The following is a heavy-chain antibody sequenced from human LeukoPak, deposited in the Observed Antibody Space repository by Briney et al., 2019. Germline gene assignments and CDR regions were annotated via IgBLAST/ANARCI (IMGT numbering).Heavy chain of an antibody. D-gene: IGHD2-15*01. J-gene: IGHJ3*02. V-gene: IGHV3-7*01. CDR3: ARVATYCSGGRCYDESAFDI. Sequence: QAGGSLRLSCIASGFTFSNSWMTWVRQAPGKGLEWVANIKEDGSDKQYVDSVKGRFTISRDNAKNSVYLQMNSLRAEDTAVYYCARVATYCSGGRCYDESAFDIWGQGTMVTVSS. CDR1: GFTFSNSW. CDR2: IKEDGSDK.